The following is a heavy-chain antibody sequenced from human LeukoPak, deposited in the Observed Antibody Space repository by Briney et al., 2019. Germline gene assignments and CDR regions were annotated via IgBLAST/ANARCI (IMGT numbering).Heavy chain of an antibody. V-gene: IGHV3-23*01. D-gene: IGHD3-22*01. J-gene: IGHJ4*02. CDR1: GFTFSSYA. CDR3: AKDLGRRHYDSSGYYWGLGSD. CDR2: ISGSGGGT. Sequence: GGSLRLSCAASGFTFSSYAMSWVRQTPGKGLEWVSTISGSGGGTYYADSVKGRFTISRDNSKNTLYLQMNSLRAEDTAVYYCAKDLGRRHYDSSGYYWGLGSDLGQGTLVTVSS.